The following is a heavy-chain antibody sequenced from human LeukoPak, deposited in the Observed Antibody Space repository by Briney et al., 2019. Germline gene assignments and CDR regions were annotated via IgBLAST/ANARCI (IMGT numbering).Heavy chain of an antibody. CDR2: ISAYNGST. CDR1: GYTFTNYG. J-gene: IGHJ4*02. Sequence: ASVKVSCKASGYTFTNYGISWVRQAPGQGLEWMGWISAYNGSTNYAQKLQGRVTMTTDTSTSTAYMELRSLRSDDTAVYYCARGFRRGGRWDSKYYFDYWGQGTLVTVSS. CDR3: ARGFRRGGRWDSKYYFDY. V-gene: IGHV1-18*01. D-gene: IGHD4-11*01.